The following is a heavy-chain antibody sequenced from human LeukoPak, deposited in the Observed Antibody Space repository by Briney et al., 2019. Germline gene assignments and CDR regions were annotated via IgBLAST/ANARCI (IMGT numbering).Heavy chain of an antibody. CDR2: ISSSSSYI. CDR1: GFTFSSYS. D-gene: IGHD1-26*01. CDR3: ARPPLVGATGFDY. J-gene: IGHJ4*02. Sequence: PGGSLRLSCAASGFTFSSYSMNWVRQAPGKGLEWISSISSSSSYIYYADSVKGRFTISRDNAKNSLYLQMNSLRAEDTAVYYCARPPLVGATGFDYWGQGTLVTVSS. V-gene: IGHV3-21*01.